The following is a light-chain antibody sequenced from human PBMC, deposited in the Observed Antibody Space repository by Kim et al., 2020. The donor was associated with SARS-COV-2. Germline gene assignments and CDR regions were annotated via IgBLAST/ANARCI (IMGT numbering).Light chain of an antibody. CDR2: QDS. V-gene: IGLV3-1*01. CDR1: KLGDKY. Sequence: VSPGKTASIPCSGDKLGDKYACCYQQKPGQSPGLVIYQDSKRPSGIPDRFSGSNSGNTATLTISGTQAMDEADYYCQAWDSSTVVFGGGTQLTVL. CDR3: QAWDSSTVV. J-gene: IGLJ2*01.